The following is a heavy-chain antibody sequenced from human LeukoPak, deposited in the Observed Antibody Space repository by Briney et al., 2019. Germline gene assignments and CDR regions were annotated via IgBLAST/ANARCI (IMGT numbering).Heavy chain of an antibody. V-gene: IGHV1-24*01. CDR3: ATYPSSQGILTGSGAFDY. Sequence: VASVKVSCKVSGYTLTELSMHWVRQAPGKGLEWMGGFDPEDGETIYAQKFQGRVTMTEDTSTDTAYMELSSLRSEDTAVYYCATYPSSQGILTGSGAFDYWGQGTLVTVSS. D-gene: IGHD3-9*01. J-gene: IGHJ4*02. CDR1: GYTLTELS. CDR2: FDPEDGET.